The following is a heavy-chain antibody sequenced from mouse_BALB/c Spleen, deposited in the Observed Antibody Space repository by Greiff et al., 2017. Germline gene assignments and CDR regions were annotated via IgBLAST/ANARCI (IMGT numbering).Heavy chain of an antibody. Sequence: DVHLVESGPGLVKPSQSLSLTCTVTGYSITSDYAWNWIRQFPGNKLEWMGYISYSGSTSYNPSLKSRISITRDTSKNQFFLQLNSVTTEDTATYYCARSGITTWFAYWGQGTLVTVSA. CDR3: ARSGITTWFAY. CDR1: GYSITSDYA. J-gene: IGHJ3*01. V-gene: IGHV3-2*02. CDR2: ISYSGST. D-gene: IGHD2-4*01.